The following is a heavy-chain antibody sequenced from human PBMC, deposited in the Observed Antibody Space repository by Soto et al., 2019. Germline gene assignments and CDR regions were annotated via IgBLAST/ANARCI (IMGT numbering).Heavy chain of an antibody. J-gene: IGHJ6*02. CDR3: AQLHYGSVSTPAYYYYGMDV. D-gene: IGHD3-10*01. V-gene: IGHV1-69*01. CDR2: IIPIFGTA. Sequence: QVQLVQSGAEVKKPGSSVKVSCKASGGIFSSYAISWVRQAPGQGLEWMGGIIPIFGTANYAQKFQGRVTITADESTSTAYMELSSLRSEDTAVYYCAQLHYGSVSTPAYYYYGMDVWGQGTTVTVSS. CDR1: GGIFSSYA.